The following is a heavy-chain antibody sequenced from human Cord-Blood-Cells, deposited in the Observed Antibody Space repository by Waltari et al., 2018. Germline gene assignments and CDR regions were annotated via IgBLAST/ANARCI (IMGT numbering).Heavy chain of an antibody. J-gene: IGHJ4*02. D-gene: IGHD4-17*01. CDR1: GYTFTSTD. CDR3: ARMLDQNYGRDY. V-gene: IGHV1-8*01. CDR2: MNPNSGNT. Sequence: VQLVQSGDEVKKPGASVTVSCRASGYTFTSTDLTWVRQATGQGLEWMGWMNPNSGNTGYAQKFQGRVTMTRNTSISTAYMELSSLRSEDTAVYYCARMLDQNYGRDYWGQGTLVTVSS.